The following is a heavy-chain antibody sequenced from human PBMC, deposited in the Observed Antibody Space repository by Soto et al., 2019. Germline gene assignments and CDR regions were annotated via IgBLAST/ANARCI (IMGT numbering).Heavy chain of an antibody. Sequence: GGSLRLSCAASGFTFSSYWMHWVRQAPGKGLVWVSRINSDGSSTSYADSVKGRFTISRDNAKNTLYLQMNSLRAEDTAVYYCARAYALSPAAPIDYWGQGTLVTVSS. CDR3: ARAYALSPAAPIDY. CDR2: INSDGSST. V-gene: IGHV3-74*01. J-gene: IGHJ4*02. D-gene: IGHD2-2*01. CDR1: GFTFSSYW.